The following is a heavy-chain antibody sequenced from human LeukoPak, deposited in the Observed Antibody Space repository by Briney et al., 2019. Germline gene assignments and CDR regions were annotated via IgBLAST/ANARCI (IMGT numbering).Heavy chain of an antibody. D-gene: IGHD6-19*01. CDR2: IYYSGST. V-gene: IGHV4-39*07. Sequence: PSETLSLTCIVSGCSISSSTYYWGWIRQPPGKGLEWIGSIYYSGSTYYNPSLKSRVTISVDTYKNQFSLKLSSVTAADTAVYYCAREQRSSGWYLGYYYYYMDVWGKGTTVTISS. CDR1: GCSISSSTYY. J-gene: IGHJ6*03. CDR3: AREQRSSGWYLGYYYYYMDV.